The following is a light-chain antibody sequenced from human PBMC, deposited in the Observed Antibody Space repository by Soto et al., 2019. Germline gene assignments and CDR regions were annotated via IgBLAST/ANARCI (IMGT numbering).Light chain of an antibody. J-gene: IGKJ3*01. CDR3: QQTFSSLFT. CDR1: QTIGRY. Sequence: DIQMTQSPSTLSASVGDRVTITCRASQTIGRYLSWYQQKPGTAPKLLIYGVSSLQAGVPSRFSGSGSGTDFTLTISSLQPEDFATYYCQQTFSSLFTFGPVTRVDLK. CDR2: GVS. V-gene: IGKV1-39*01.